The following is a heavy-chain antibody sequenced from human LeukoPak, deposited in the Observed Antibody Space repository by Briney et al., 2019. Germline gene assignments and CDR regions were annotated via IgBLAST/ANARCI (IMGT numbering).Heavy chain of an antibody. CDR3: AKDSARYMVRGVIIGDY. CDR2: IRYDGSNK. J-gene: IGHJ4*02. Sequence: GGSLRLSCGASGFTFSNYGMLWVRQAPGKGLEWVAFIRYDGSNKYYADSVKGRFTISRDNSKNTLYLQMNSLRAEDTAVYYCAKDSARYMVRGVIIGDYWGQGTLVTVSS. V-gene: IGHV3-30*02. CDR1: GFTFSNYG. D-gene: IGHD3-10*01.